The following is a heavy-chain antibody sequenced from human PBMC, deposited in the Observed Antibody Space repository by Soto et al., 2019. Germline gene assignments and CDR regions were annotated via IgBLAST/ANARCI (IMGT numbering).Heavy chain of an antibody. D-gene: IGHD4-17*01. J-gene: IGHJ5*02. CDR3: ARRATVTKMPGWFDP. CDR1: GGTFSSYA. Sequence: QVQLVQSGAEVKKPGSSVKVSCKASGGTFSSYAISWVRQAPGQGLEWMGGIIPIFGTANYAQKFQGRVTLTADESTSTAYMALSSLRSEDTAVYYCARRATVTKMPGWFDPWGQGTLVTVSS. CDR2: IIPIFGTA. V-gene: IGHV1-69*12.